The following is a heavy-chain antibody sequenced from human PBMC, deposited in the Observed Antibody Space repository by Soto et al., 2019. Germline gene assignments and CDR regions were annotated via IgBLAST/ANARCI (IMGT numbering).Heavy chain of an antibody. Sequence: PGGSLRLSCAAPGFTFGTNGMTWVRQAPGKGLEWVSAISAAGSNTYYADPVKGRFTISRDNSKDILYLQMSSLRAEDTAVYYCAKLPRDFAWLLEIDYFDYWGQGTPVTVSS. CDR2: ISAAGSNT. D-gene: IGHD3-9*01. V-gene: IGHV3-23*01. CDR1: GFTFGTNG. J-gene: IGHJ4*02. CDR3: AKLPRDFAWLLEIDYFDY.